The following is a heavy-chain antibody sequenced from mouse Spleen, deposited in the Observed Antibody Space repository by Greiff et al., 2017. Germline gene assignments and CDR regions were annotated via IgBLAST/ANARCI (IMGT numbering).Heavy chain of an antibody. Sequence: EVKLVESGGGLVKPGGSLKLSCAASGFTFSSYAMSWVRQTPEKRLEWVATISSGGSYTYYPDSVKGRFTISRDNAKNTLYLQMSSLRSEDTAMYYCARHGRGDYFDYWGQGTTLTVSS. CDR3: ARHGRGDYFDY. CDR2: ISSGGSYT. CDR1: GFTFSSYA. V-gene: IGHV5-9-3*01. J-gene: IGHJ2*01.